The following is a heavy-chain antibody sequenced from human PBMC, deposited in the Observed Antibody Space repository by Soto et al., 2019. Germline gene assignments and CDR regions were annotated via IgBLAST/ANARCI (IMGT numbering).Heavy chain of an antibody. D-gene: IGHD2-2*01. Sequence: QVQLQESGPGLVKPSQTLSLPCTVSGGSITSSGYYWSWIRQHPGEGLEWIGFTSNSGSTSYNPSPKSRVTISVGTSSNQVSLTLKAVTAADTAVYYCARGGGSTKVDYWGQGTLVTVSP. CDR1: GGSITSSGYY. CDR2: TSNSGST. CDR3: ARGGGSTKVDY. V-gene: IGHV4-31*03. J-gene: IGHJ4*02.